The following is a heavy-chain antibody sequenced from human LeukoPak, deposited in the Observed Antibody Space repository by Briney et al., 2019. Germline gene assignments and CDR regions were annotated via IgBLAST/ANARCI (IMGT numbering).Heavy chain of an antibody. D-gene: IGHD3-10*01. CDR2: IIPIFGTA. Sequence: GASVKVSCKASGGTFSSYAIYWVRQAPGQGLEWMGGIIPIFGTATYAQKFQGRVTITADKSTSTAYMELSSLRSEDTAVYYCATVTIFFGESVRNWFDPWGQGTLVTVSS. CDR1: GGTFSSYA. V-gene: IGHV1-69*06. CDR3: ATVTIFFGESVRNWFDP. J-gene: IGHJ5*02.